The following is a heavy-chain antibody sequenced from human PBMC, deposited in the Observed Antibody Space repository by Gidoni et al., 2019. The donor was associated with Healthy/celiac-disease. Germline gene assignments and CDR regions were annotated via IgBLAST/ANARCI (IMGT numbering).Heavy chain of an antibody. D-gene: IGHD1-26*01. V-gene: IGHV3-73*02. CDR1: GFTVSGAA. CDR2: IRSKANSYAT. J-gene: IGHJ3*02. CDR3: TYAIVGATIRDAFDI. Sequence: EVQLVESGGGLVQPGGSLKLSCAASGFTVSGAAMHWVRQASGKGVEWVGRIRSKANSYATAYAASVKGRFTISRNDSKNTAYLQMNSLKTEDTAVYYCTYAIVGATIRDAFDIWGQGTMVTVSS.